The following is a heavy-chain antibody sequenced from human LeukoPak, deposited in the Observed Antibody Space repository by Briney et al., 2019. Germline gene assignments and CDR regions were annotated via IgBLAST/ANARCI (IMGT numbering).Heavy chain of an antibody. D-gene: IGHD3-3*01. J-gene: IGHJ4*02. V-gene: IGHV3-48*02. CDR1: GFTFSSYS. CDR3: ARRLDFWSGYYDY. Sequence: GGSLRLSCAASGFTFSSYSMNWVRQAPGKGLEWVSYISSNSSTIYYADSVKGRFTISRDNAKNSLYLQMNSLRDEDTAVYYCARRLDFWSGYYDYWGQGTLVTVSS. CDR2: ISSNSSTI.